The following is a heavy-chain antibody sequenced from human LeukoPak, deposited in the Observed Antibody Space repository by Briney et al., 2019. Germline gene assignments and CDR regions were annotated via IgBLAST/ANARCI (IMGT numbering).Heavy chain of an antibody. Sequence: GGSLRLSCAASGFTFDDYAMHWVRQAPGKGLEWGSLISWDGGSTYYADSVKGRFTISRDNSKNSLYLQMNSLRAEDTALYYCAKDIVVVQAAPPSYGMDVWGQGTTVTVSS. J-gene: IGHJ6*02. CDR1: GFTFDDYA. CDR3: AKDIVVVQAAPPSYGMDV. CDR2: ISWDGGST. D-gene: IGHD2-2*01. V-gene: IGHV3-43D*03.